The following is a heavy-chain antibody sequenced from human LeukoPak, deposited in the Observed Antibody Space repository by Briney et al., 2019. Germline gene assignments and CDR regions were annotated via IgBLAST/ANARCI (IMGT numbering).Heavy chain of an antibody. Sequence: GGSLRLSCAASGFTFSSYSMNWVRQAPGKVLEWVSSISSSSSYIYYADSVKGRFTITRDNSKNTLYLQMNSLRAEDTAVYYCARDHYYASSGYYCRYYYLDVWGIGTTVTISS. D-gene: IGHD3-22*01. CDR2: ISSSSSYI. CDR1: GFTFSSYS. CDR3: ARDHYYASSGYYCRYYYLDV. J-gene: IGHJ6*03. V-gene: IGHV3-21*04.